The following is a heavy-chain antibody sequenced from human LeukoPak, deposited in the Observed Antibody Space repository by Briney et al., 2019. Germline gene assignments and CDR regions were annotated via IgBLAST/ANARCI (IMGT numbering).Heavy chain of an antibody. CDR1: GFTFSSCS. V-gene: IGHV3-48*02. Sequence: PTGGSLRLSCAASGFTFSSCSMNWVRQAPGKGLEWVSYISSSGTTIYYADSVKGRFTISRDNGKNSLYLQMNSLRDEDTAVYYCAREPYCSGGSCYRHLDYWGQGTLVTVSS. CDR2: ISSSGTTI. D-gene: IGHD2-15*01. CDR3: AREPYCSGGSCYRHLDY. J-gene: IGHJ4*02.